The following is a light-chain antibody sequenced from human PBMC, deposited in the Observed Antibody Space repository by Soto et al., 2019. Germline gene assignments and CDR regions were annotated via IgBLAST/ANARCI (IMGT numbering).Light chain of an antibody. CDR2: DAS. CDR3: QQYISYST. Sequence: SHLTLSPCTLATSVGDTVPITFRASQSISSWLAWYQLKPGQAPRLLISDASSWDSGVPSRFSGSGSGTEFTLTITRVQPDDFATYYCQQYISYSTFGQGTKVDIK. V-gene: IGKV1-5*01. J-gene: IGKJ1*01. CDR1: QSISSW.